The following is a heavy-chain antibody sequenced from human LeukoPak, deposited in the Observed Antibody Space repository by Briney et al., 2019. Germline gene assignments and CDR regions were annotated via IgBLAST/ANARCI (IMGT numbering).Heavy chain of an antibody. CDR1: GSTFTSHW. J-gene: IGHJ4*02. V-gene: IGHV3-74*01. CDR2: ITYDGSST. D-gene: IGHD5-24*01. Sequence: PGGSLRLSCAASGSTFTSHWIHWVRQAPGKGLLWVSYITYDGSSTIYADSVKGRFTISRDNAKNTVHLQMNSLRVEDTAIYYCARASDGWSIDYWGQGPLVTVSS. CDR3: ARASDGWSIDY.